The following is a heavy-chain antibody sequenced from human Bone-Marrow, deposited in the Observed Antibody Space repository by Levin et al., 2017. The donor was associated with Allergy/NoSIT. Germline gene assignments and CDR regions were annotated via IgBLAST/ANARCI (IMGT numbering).Heavy chain of an antibody. CDR2: SKDKANTYTP. D-gene: IGHD6-19*01. J-gene: IGHJ4*02. CDR3: AREGYSSGPDFDY. Sequence: LAGGSLRLSCATSGFTFSDYYVDWVRQAPGKGLEWVGRSKDKANTYTPEYAASVKGRFIISRDDSTKSVYLQINSLQVEDSAVYYCAREGYSSGPDFDYWGKGTLVTVSS. CDR1: GFTFSDYY. V-gene: IGHV3-72*01.